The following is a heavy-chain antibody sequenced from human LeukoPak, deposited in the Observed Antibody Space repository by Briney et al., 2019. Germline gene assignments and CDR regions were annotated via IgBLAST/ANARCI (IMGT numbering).Heavy chain of an antibody. CDR2: INPNSGGT. Sequence: GASVKVSCKASGYTFTGYYMHWVRQAPGQGLEWMGWINPNSGGTNYAQKFQGRVTMTRDTSISTAYMELSRLRSDDTAVYYCASFNRVAAAGTTGDYWGQGTLVTVSS. CDR1: GYTFTGYY. CDR3: ASFNRVAAAGTTGDY. J-gene: IGHJ4*02. D-gene: IGHD6-13*01. V-gene: IGHV1-2*02.